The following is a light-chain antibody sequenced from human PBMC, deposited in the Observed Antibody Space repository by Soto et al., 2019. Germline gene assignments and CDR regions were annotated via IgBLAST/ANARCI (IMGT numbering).Light chain of an antibody. CDR1: SSDVGGYNY. V-gene: IGLV2-14*01. CDR2: EVN. J-gene: IGLJ1*01. Sequence: QSVLTQPASVSGSPGQSITISCTGTSSDVGGYNYVSWYQQHPGKAPELMIYEVNNRPSGVSNRFSGSKSGSTASLTISGLQAEDEADYYCSSYTSSSTLGVFGTGTKLTVL. CDR3: SSYTSSSTLGV.